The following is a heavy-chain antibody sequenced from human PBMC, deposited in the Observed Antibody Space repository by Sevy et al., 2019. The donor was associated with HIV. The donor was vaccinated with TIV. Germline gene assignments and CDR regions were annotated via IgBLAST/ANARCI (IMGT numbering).Heavy chain of an antibody. V-gene: IGHV3-30*18. CDR2: ISSDGINH. CDR1: GFNFQTFG. J-gene: IGHJ4*02. CDR3: TKESLRGTYIRGDFDH. Sequence: GGSLRLSCSAFGFNFQTFGMHWVRQAPGKGPEWLAVISSDGINHNYAASVKGRFSISRDNSRSVLFLHMNSLIPNDTAVYFCTKESLRGTYIRGDFDHWGQRTLVTVSS. D-gene: IGHD3-10*02.